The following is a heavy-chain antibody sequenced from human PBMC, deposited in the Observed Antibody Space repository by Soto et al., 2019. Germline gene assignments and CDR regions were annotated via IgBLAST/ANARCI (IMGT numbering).Heavy chain of an antibody. Sequence: ASVKVSCKVSGYTLTELSMHWVRQAPGKGLEWMGGFDPEDGETIYAQKFQGRVTMTEDTSTDTAYMELSSLRSEDTAVYYCATKGYTIFGTRHWFDPWGQGTLVTVSS. CDR1: GYTLTELS. CDR3: ATKGYTIFGTRHWFDP. CDR2: FDPEDGET. D-gene: IGHD3-3*01. J-gene: IGHJ5*02. V-gene: IGHV1-24*01.